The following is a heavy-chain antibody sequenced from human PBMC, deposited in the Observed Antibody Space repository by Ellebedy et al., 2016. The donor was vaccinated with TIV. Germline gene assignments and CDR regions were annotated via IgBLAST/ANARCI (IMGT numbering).Heavy chain of an antibody. CDR2: ISAYNGNT. CDR3: ARDGTPYYYYGMDV. CDR1: GYTFTSYG. D-gene: IGHD6-13*01. V-gene: IGHV1-18*04. J-gene: IGHJ6*02. Sequence: ASVKVSXXASGYTFTSYGISWVRQAPGQGLEWMGWISAYNGNTNYAQKLQGRVTMTTDTSTSTAYMELRSLRSNDTAVYYCARDGTPYYYYGMDVWGQGTTVTVSS.